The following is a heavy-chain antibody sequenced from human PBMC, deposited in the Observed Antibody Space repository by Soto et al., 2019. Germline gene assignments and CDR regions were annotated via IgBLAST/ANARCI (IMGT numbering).Heavy chain of an antibody. J-gene: IGHJ6*02. Sequence: PSETLSLTCAVYGGSFSGYYWSWIRQPPGKGLEWIGEINYSGSTNYNPSLKSRVTISVDTSKNQFSLNLSSVTAADTALYYCERDSYDNHRMDVWGQGTTVTVSS. CDR3: ERDSYDNHRMDV. CDR2: INYSGST. CDR1: GGSFSGYY. V-gene: IGHV4-34*01. D-gene: IGHD5-18*01.